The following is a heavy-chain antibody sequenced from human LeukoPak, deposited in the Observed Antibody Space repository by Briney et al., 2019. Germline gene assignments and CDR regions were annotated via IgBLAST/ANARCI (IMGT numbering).Heavy chain of an antibody. Sequence: GGSPRLSCAASGISFSTAWMSWVRQAPGKGLEWVGRIKSKIDGETAEYAVAVKGRFTISRDDSKNTVFVQMNSLKSEDTAVYYCATESGSRNYVYWGQGTLVTVSS. CDR2: IKSKIDGETA. V-gene: IGHV3-15*01. D-gene: IGHD1-26*01. CDR1: GISFSTAW. J-gene: IGHJ4*02. CDR3: ATESGSRNYVY.